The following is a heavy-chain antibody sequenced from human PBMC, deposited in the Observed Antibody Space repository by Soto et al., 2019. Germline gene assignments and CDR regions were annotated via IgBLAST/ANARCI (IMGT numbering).Heavy chain of an antibody. V-gene: IGHV3-48*01. D-gene: IGHD3-22*01. CDR2: ISASGRTL. CDR1: GFTFSSYS. CDR3: ARSYYDSSASYASYGMDV. J-gene: IGHJ6*02. Sequence: PGGSLRLSCGASGFTFSSYSMNWVRQAPGKGLEWISHISASGRTLFYADSVKGRFTISRDNAKNSLYLQMNSLRAEDTAVYYCARSYYDSSASYASYGMDVWGQGTTVTVSS.